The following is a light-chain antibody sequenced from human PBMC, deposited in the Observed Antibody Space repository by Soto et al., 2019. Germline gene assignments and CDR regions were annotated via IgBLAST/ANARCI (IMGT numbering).Light chain of an antibody. Sequence: EIVLTQSPATLSLSPGERATLSCRASQSVSNYLAWYQQKPGQAPRLLIYDASNRATDIPARFSGSGSGTEFTLTISSLQPDDFATYYCQHYNSYSEAFGQGTKVDI. V-gene: IGKV3-11*01. CDR2: DAS. CDR3: QHYNSYSEA. J-gene: IGKJ1*01. CDR1: QSVSNY.